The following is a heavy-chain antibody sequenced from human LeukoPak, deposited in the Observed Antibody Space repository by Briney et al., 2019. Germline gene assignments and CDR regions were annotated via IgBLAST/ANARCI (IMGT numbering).Heavy chain of an antibody. V-gene: IGHV6-1*01. D-gene: IGHD6-19*01. CDR1: GDSVSSNNGV. Sequence: SQTLSLTCAISGDSVSSNNGVWNWIRQSPSRGLECLGRTYYRSKWYNDYAVPMKGRISIKPDTSKNQFSLQVNSVTPEDTAIYYCARDLGTSGWYTFDYWGQGTLVTVSS. CDR3: ARDLGTSGWYTFDY. CDR2: TYYRSKWYN. J-gene: IGHJ4*02.